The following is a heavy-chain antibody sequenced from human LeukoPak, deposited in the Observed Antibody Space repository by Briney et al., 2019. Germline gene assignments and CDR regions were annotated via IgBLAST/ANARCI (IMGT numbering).Heavy chain of an antibody. CDR2: ISTSNSYV. CDR1: GFTFNRYN. Sequence: GGSLRLSCAASGFTFNRYNMNWVRQAPGKGLEWISSISTSNSYVYYADSVKGRFIISRDNARKSLYLEVNSLRAEDTALYYCAKDGEPFCSGGSCSHFDFWGRGALVTVSA. D-gene: IGHD2-15*01. CDR3: AKDGEPFCSGGSCSHFDF. J-gene: IGHJ4*02. V-gene: IGHV3-21*01.